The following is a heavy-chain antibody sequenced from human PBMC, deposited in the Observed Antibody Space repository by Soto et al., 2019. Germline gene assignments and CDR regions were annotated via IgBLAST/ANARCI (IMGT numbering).Heavy chain of an antibody. CDR2: ISGSGGST. D-gene: IGHD2-15*01. J-gene: IGHJ5*02. Sequence: LRLSCAASGFTFSSYAMSWVRQAPGKGLEWVSAISGSGGSTYYADSVKGRFTISRDNSKNTLYLQMNSLRAEDTAVYYCARVRVTSSRARWHWCGPWGKGTLVTISS. CDR1: GFTFSSYA. V-gene: IGHV3-23*01. CDR3: ARVRVTSSRARWHWCGP.